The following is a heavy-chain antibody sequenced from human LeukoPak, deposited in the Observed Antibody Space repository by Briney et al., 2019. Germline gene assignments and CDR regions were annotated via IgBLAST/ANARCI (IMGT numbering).Heavy chain of an antibody. Sequence: GGSLRLSCAASGFTFNTFWMSWVRQAPGKGLEWVANIKEDGRETNYVESVRGRFTISRDNAKNSLYLQMNSLRAEDTAVYYCARDRSDYVWGRSFDYWGQGTLVTVSS. CDR2: IKEDGRET. CDR3: ARDRSDYVWGRSFDY. D-gene: IGHD3-16*01. V-gene: IGHV3-7*01. CDR1: GFTFNTFW. J-gene: IGHJ4*02.